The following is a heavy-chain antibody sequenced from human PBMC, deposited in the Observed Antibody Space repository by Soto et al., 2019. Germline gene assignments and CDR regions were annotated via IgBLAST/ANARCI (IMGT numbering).Heavy chain of an antibody. J-gene: IGHJ4*02. CDR1: GFSFTTYA. D-gene: IGHD7-27*01. V-gene: IGHV3-23*01. Sequence: GGSLRLSCATSGFSFTTYAMSWVRQAPGKGLEWVSGISRSGDLTYYSDSVRGRFTISRDNSHNTLFLQMDRLTVEDMALYYCAKENWGEQQGFDSWCQGTPGNVSP. CDR3: AKENWGEQQGFDS. CDR2: ISRSGDLT.